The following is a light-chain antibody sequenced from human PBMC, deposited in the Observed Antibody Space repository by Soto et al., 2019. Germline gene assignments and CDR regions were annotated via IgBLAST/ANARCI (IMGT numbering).Light chain of an antibody. CDR1: SSDVGSYNY. Sequence: QSALTQPPSASGSPGQSVTISCTGTSSDVGSYNYVSWYQQHPGKAPKLMIYEVSKRPSGVPDRFSGSKSGNTASLTVSGLQAEDEADYYCSSYAGSTHVIFGGGTKLTVL. CDR2: EVS. CDR3: SSYAGSTHVI. J-gene: IGLJ2*01. V-gene: IGLV2-8*01.